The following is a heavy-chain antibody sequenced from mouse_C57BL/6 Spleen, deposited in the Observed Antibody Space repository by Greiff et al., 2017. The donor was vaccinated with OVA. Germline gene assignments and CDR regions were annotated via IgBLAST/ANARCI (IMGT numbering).Heavy chain of an antibody. CDR1: GFTFSSYT. J-gene: IGHJ1*03. CDR3: ASPTVVASRYWYFDV. D-gene: IGHD1-1*01. V-gene: IGHV5-9*01. CDR2: ISGGGGNT. Sequence: EVQLQESGGGLVKPGGSLKLSCAASGFTFSSYTMSWVRQTPEKRLEWVATISGGGGNTYYPDSVKGRFTISRDNAKNTLYLQMSSLRSEDTALYYCASPTVVASRYWYFDVWGTGTTVTVSS.